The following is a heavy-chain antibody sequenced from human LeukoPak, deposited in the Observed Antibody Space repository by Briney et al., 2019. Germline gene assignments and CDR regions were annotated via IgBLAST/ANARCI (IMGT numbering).Heavy chain of an antibody. Sequence: GGSLRLSCAASGFTFSNFAMHWVRQAPEKGLEWVSAITGSGDTTYYSDSVKGRFTISRDNSRNTLYLQMNSLRAEDTAVYYCAKDLRGPAAGTWYFDRWGRGTLVTVSS. D-gene: IGHD6-13*01. CDR3: AKDLRGPAAGTWYFDR. CDR2: ITGSGDTT. CDR1: GFTFSNFA. J-gene: IGHJ2*01. V-gene: IGHV3-23*01.